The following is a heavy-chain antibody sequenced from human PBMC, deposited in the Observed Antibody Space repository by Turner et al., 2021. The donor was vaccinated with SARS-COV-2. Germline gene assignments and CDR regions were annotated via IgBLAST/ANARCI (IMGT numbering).Heavy chain of an antibody. CDR2: IHYSGST. D-gene: IGHD6-19*01. CDR1: GGSISSDY. V-gene: IGHV4-59*08. CDR3: ARHGFSGWDGGGMDV. Sequence: KPSATLSLPCSVAGGSISSDYWSWIRQPPGKGLEWIGYIHYSGSTNYNPSLKSRVTISVDTSKNQFSLKLSSVTAADTAVYYCARHGFSGWDGGGMDVWGQGTTVTVSS. J-gene: IGHJ6*02.